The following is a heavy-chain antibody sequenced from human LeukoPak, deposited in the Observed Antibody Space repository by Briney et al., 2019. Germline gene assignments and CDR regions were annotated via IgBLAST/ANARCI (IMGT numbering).Heavy chain of an antibody. CDR3: ATEKVCSGRRQVDY. CDR2: ISSTGLYM. V-gene: IGHV3-21*05. D-gene: IGHD2-15*01. Sequence: PGGSLRLSCAASGFSFSTFSMNWVRQAPGKGLEWVSYISSTGLYMFYADSVKGRFTISRDNAGNSLYLQMNSLRAEDTGVYYCATEKVCSGRRQVDYWGQGTLVTVSS. CDR1: GFSFSTFS. J-gene: IGHJ4*02.